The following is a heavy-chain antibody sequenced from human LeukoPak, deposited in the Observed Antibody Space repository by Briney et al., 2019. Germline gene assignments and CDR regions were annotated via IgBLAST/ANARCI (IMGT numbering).Heavy chain of an antibody. Sequence: ASVKVSCKPSGYTFTTYYIHWVRQAPGQGLEWIGMINPSGDSTSFAQKFQGRVTMTRDTSTSTAYMELSSLRSDDTAMCYCVRNVDSGFDYWGQGTLVTVSS. J-gene: IGHJ4*02. D-gene: IGHD3/OR15-3a*01. CDR3: VRNVDSGFDY. CDR1: GYTFTTYY. V-gene: IGHV1-46*01. CDR2: INPSGDST.